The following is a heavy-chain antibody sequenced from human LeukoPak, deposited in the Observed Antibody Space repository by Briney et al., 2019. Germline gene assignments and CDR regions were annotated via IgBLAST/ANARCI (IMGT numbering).Heavy chain of an antibody. CDR3: AKVHIAAAVRLGYYYYYMDV. D-gene: IGHD6-13*01. CDR1: GFTFSSYG. J-gene: IGHJ6*03. Sequence: GGSLRLSCAASGFTFSSYGMHWVRQAPGKGLEWVAFIRYDGSNKYYADSVKGRFAISRDNSKNTLYLQMNSLRAEDTAVYYCAKVHIAAAVRLGYYYYYMDVWGKGTTVTVSS. CDR2: IRYDGSNK. V-gene: IGHV3-30*02.